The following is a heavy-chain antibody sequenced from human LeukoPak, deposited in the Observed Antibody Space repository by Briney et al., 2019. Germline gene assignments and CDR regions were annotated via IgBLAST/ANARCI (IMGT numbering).Heavy chain of an antibody. D-gene: IGHD2-15*01. J-gene: IGHJ5*02. V-gene: IGHV5-51*01. CDR1: GYSFTSYW. CDR2: IYPGDSDT. Sequence: GESLKISCKGSGYSFTSYWIGWVRQITGKGLEWMGIIYPGDSDTRYNPSFQGQVTISADKSISTAYLQWSSLKASDTAMYYCARHREKVVAAPFPEGLSFDPWGQGTLVTVSS. CDR3: ARHREKVVAAPFPEGLSFDP.